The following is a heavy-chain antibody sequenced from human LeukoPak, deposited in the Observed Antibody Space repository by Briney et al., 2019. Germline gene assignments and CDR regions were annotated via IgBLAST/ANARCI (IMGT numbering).Heavy chain of an antibody. D-gene: IGHD6-19*01. CDR2: IYHSGST. Sequence: RPSGTLSLTCAVSGGSISSSNWWSWVRQPPGKGLEWIGEIYHSGSTNYNPSLKSRVTISVDKSKNQFSLKLSSVTAADTAVYYCARDLVDSSGPAPGYWGQGTLVTVSS. CDR1: GGSISSSNW. V-gene: IGHV4-4*02. J-gene: IGHJ4*02. CDR3: ARDLVDSSGPAPGY.